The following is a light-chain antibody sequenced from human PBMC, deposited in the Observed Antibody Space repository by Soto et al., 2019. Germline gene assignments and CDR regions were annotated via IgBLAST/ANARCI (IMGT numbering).Light chain of an antibody. CDR2: SNN. CDR1: SSNFGSNP. CDR3: AAWDDSLNGWV. J-gene: IGLJ3*02. V-gene: IGLV1-44*01. Sequence: QSVLTQPPSASGTPGQRVTISCSGSSSNFGSNPVNWYQQLPGTAPKLLIYSNNQRPSGVPDRFSGSKSGTSASLAISGLQSEDEADYYCAAWDDSLNGWVFGGGTKVTVL.